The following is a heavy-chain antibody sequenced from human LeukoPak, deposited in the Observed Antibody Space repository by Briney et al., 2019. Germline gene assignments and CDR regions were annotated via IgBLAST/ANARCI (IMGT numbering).Heavy chain of an antibody. CDR3: ARAGGYSYGPHDY. Sequence: PSETLSLTCTVSGGSISSYYWSWIRQPPGKGLEWIGYIYYSGSTNYNPSLKSRVTISVDTSKNQFSLKLSSVTAADTAVYYCARAGGYSYGPHDYWGQGTLVTVSS. CDR2: IYYSGST. J-gene: IGHJ4*02. CDR1: GGSISSYY. D-gene: IGHD5-18*01. V-gene: IGHV4-59*01.